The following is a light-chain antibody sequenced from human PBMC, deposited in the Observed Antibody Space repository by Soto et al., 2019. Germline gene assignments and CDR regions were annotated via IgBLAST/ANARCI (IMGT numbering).Light chain of an antibody. Sequence: QSVLIQPPSVSGSPGQSVTISCTGTSSDVGSYDYVSWYQQHPGTVPKPMIYNVNTQPSGVPDRFSGSKSGNTASMTISGLQAEDEADYYCSSYTSTRTYVFGTGTKSPS. CDR2: NVN. CDR1: SSDVGSYDY. J-gene: IGLJ1*01. V-gene: IGLV2-18*02. CDR3: SSYTSTRTYV.